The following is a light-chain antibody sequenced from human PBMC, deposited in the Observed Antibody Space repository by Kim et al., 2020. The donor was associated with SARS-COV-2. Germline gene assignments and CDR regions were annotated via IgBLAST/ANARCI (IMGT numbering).Light chain of an antibody. CDR1: NSNIGRNT. CDR3: GAWDASLNTYV. CDR2: SRN. V-gene: IGLV1-44*01. J-gene: IGLJ1*01. Sequence: GPRVTISCSGSNSNIGRNTVNWYQHLPGTAPRLLIYSRNLRPSGVPDRFSGSKSGTSASLSISGLQSADEGEYYCGAWDASLNTYVFGSGTKVTVL.